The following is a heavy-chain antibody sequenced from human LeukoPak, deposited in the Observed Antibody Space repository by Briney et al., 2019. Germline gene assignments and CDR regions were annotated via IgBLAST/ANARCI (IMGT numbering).Heavy chain of an antibody. CDR1: GGSISSYY. J-gene: IGHJ5*02. Sequence: SETLSLTCTVSGGSISSYYWSWIRQPPGKGLEWIGYIYYSGSTNYNPSLKSRVTISVDTSKNQFSLKLSSVTAADTAVYYCARHISRANWFDPWGQGTLVTVSS. CDR3: ARHISRANWFDP. CDR2: IYYSGST. V-gene: IGHV4-59*08.